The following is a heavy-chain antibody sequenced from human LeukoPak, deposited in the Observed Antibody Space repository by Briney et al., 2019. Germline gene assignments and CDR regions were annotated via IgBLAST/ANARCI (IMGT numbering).Heavy chain of an antibody. D-gene: IGHD3-22*01. CDR3: ARRGDSRGYYDAFDI. V-gene: IGHV3-48*03. Sequence: GGSLRLSCAASRFTFSSYDMNWVRQAPGKGLEWVSYISSSGDTIYYADSVKGRFTISRDNAKNSLYLQMNSLRAGDTAVYYCARRGDSRGYYDAFDIWGQGTMVTVSS. CDR1: RFTFSSYD. CDR2: ISSSGDTI. J-gene: IGHJ3*02.